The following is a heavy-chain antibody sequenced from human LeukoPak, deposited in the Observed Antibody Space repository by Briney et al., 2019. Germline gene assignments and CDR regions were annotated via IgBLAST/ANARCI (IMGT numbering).Heavy chain of an antibody. CDR2: IKQDGSEK. D-gene: IGHD2-2*01. CDR3: ARCSGLVPELFFDY. Sequence: GGSLRLSCAASGFTFSSYWMSWVRQAPGKGLEWVANIKQDGSEKYYVDSVKGRFTISRDNAKNSLYLQMNSLRAEDTAVYYCARCSGLVPELFFDYWGQGTLVTVSS. V-gene: IGHV3-7*01. CDR1: GFTFSSYW. J-gene: IGHJ4*02.